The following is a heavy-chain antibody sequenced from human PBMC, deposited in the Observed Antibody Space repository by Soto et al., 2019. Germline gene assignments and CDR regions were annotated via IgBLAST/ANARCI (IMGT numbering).Heavy chain of an antibody. V-gene: IGHV1-2*04. D-gene: IGHD3-3*01. CDR2: INPNSGGT. CDR3: AREISARVNTIFVVVMVPDYYYYGMDV. CDR1: GYTFTGYY. J-gene: IGHJ6*02. Sequence: ASVKVSCKASGYTFTGYYMHWVRQAPGQGLEWMGWINPNSGGTNYAQKFQGWVTMTRDTSISTAYMELSRLRSDDTAVYYCAREISARVNTIFVVVMVPDYYYYGMDVWGQGTTVTVSS.